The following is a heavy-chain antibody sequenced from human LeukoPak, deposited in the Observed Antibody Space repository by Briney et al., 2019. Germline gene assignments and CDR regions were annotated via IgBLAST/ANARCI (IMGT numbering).Heavy chain of an antibody. Sequence: SETLSLTCTVSGGSISTYYWSWIRQPPGKGLEWIGYIYSSGSANYNPSLKSRVTMSVDTSKNQFSLKLSSVTAADTAVYYCARMGGYSGYATHWGQGTLVTVSS. V-gene: IGHV4-59*08. CDR1: GGSISTYY. D-gene: IGHD5-12*01. CDR2: IYSSGSA. J-gene: IGHJ4*02. CDR3: ARMGGYSGYATH.